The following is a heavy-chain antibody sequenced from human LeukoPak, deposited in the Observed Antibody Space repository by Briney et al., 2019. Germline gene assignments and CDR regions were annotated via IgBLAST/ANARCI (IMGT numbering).Heavy chain of an antibody. J-gene: IGHJ6*02. V-gene: IGHV3-53*01. CDR1: GFSVSTTY. CDR2: PYSGGTT. CDR3: ARDSRDDYNSYYGLDV. D-gene: IGHD5-24*01. Sequence: GGSLRLSCAASGFSVSTTYMNWVRQAPGKGLEWVSMPYSGGTTYYAESVKGRFTISKDNSKNTLYLQMNSLRVEDTAVYYCARDSRDDYNSYYGLDVWGQGTTVTVSS.